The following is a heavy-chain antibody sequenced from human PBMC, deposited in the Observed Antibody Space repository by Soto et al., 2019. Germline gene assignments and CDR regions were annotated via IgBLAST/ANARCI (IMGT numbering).Heavy chain of an antibody. V-gene: IGHV4-39*01. CDR1: GGSISSSSYY. J-gene: IGHJ4*02. D-gene: IGHD6-13*01. CDR2: IYYSGST. CDR3: ATYSSSWYVVY. Sequence: QLQLQESGPGLVKPSETLSLTCTVSGGSISSSSYYWGWIRQPPGKGLEWIGSIYYSGSTYCNPSLKSRVTISVDTSKNQFSLKLSSVTAADTAVYYCATYSSSWYVVYWGQGTLVTVSS.